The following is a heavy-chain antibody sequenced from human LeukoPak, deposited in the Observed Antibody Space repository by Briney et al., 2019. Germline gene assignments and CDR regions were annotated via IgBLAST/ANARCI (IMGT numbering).Heavy chain of an antibody. CDR3: ARGRGGYADYYYYMDV. Sequence: ASVKVSCKASGYTFTSYEINWVRQATGQGLEWTGWMNPDTGNTGYAQKFQGRVTMTRNTSISTAYMELSSLRSEDTPVYYCARGRGGYADYYYYMDVWGKGTTVTVSS. CDR1: GYTFTSYE. J-gene: IGHJ6*03. V-gene: IGHV1-8*01. CDR2: MNPDTGNT. D-gene: IGHD5-12*01.